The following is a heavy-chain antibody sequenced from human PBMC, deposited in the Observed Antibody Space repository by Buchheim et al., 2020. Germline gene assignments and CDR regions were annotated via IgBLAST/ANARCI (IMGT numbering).Heavy chain of an antibody. D-gene: IGHD3-10*01. CDR1: GGSFSGYY. CDR3: ARARFGRTVD. V-gene: IGHV4-34*01. J-gene: IGHJ4*02. Sequence: QVQLQQWGAGLLKPSETLSLTCAVYGGSFSGYYWSWIRQPPGKGLEWIGEINHSGTTNYNPSLKSRVAISVDTSKNQFFLKLSSVTAADTAMYYCARARFGRTVDWGQGTL. CDR2: INHSGTT.